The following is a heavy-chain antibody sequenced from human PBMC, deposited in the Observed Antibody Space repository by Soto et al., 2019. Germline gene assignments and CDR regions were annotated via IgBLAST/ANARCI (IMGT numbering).Heavy chain of an antibody. CDR1: GGTFSSYA. Sequence: SVKVSCKASGGTFSSYAISWVRQAPGQGLEWMGGIIPIFGTANYAQKFQGRVTITADESTSTAYMELSSLRPEDTAVYYCARDRTGIAVAGTPTDYYYGMDVWGQGTTVTVSS. CDR3: ARDRTGIAVAGTPTDYYYGMDV. CDR2: IIPIFGTA. D-gene: IGHD6-19*01. V-gene: IGHV1-69*13. J-gene: IGHJ6*02.